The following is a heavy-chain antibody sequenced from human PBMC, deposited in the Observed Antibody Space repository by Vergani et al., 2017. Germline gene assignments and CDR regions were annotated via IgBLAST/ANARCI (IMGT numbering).Heavy chain of an antibody. CDR3: ARDLVEYNYYYGMDV. D-gene: IGHD2-8*02. V-gene: IGHV4-31*03. CDR1: GGSISSGGYY. J-gene: IGHJ6*02. CDR2: IYYSGST. Sequence: QVQLQESGPGLVKPSQTLSLTCTVSGGSISSGGYYWSWIRQHPGKGREWIGYIYYSGSTSYNPSLKSRVTISVDTSKNQFSLKLSSVTAADPAVYYCARDLVEYNYYYGMDVWGQGTTVTVSS.